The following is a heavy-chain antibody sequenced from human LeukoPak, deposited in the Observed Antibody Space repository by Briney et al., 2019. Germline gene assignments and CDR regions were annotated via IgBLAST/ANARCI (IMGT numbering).Heavy chain of an antibody. CDR1: GGSISSGDYY. Sequence: PSQTLSLTCTVSGGSISSGDYYWSWIRQPPGKGLEWIGYIYYSGSTYYNPSLKSRVTISVDTSKNQFSLELSSVTAADTAVYYCARGSIAAAGTLGNWGQGTLVTVSS. V-gene: IGHV4-30-4*01. D-gene: IGHD6-13*01. CDR2: IYYSGST. CDR3: ARGSIAAAGTLGN. J-gene: IGHJ4*02.